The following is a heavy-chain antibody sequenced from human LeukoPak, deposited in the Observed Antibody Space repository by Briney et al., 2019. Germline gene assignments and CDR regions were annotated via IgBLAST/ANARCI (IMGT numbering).Heavy chain of an antibody. CDR3: ARDTGSSSGGGSGMDV. CDR2: IYHSGST. CDR1: GGSFSGYY. D-gene: IGHD6-13*01. Sequence: KPSETLSLTCAVYGGSFSGYYWSWIRQPPGKGLEWIGSIYHSGSTLYNPSLKSRVTISVDTSKTQFSLNLSSVTAADTAVYYCARDTGSSSGGGSGMDVWGKGTTVTVSS. V-gene: IGHV4-34*01. J-gene: IGHJ6*04.